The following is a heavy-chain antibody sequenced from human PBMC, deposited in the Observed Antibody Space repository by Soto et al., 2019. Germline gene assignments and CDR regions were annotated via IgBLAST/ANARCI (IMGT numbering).Heavy chain of an antibody. CDR1: GGSFSGYY. Sequence: QVQLQQWGAGLLKPSETLSLTCAVYGGSFSGYYWSWIRQPPGKGLEWIGEINNSGSTNYNPSLKSRVTISVDTSKNQFSLKLSSVTAADTAVYYCARVSKRGYSGYDKGRNYYYYYGMDVWGQGTTVTVSS. CDR3: ARVSKRGYSGYDKGRNYYYYYGMDV. CDR2: INNSGST. J-gene: IGHJ6*02. D-gene: IGHD5-12*01. V-gene: IGHV4-34*01.